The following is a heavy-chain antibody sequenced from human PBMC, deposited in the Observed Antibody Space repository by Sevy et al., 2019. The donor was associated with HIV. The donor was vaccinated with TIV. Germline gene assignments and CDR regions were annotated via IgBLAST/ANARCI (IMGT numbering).Heavy chain of an antibody. CDR3: AKRKPVWDSSSYYMDV. V-gene: IGHV3-30*02. CDR1: GFTFSSYG. Sequence: GGSLRLSCAASGFTFSSYGMYWVRQAPGKGLEWVAFIRYDGIKKYYADSVKGRVTISRDNSKNTLYLQMTSLRAEDTAMYYCAKRKPVWDSSSYYMDVWGKGTTVTVSS. D-gene: IGHD6-6*01. CDR2: IRYDGIKK. J-gene: IGHJ6*03.